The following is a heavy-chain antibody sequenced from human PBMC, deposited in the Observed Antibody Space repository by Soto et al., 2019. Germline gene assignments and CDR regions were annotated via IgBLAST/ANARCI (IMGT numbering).Heavy chain of an antibody. CDR1: GYTFTGFY. Sequence: ASVKVSCTASGYTFTGFYMHWVRQAPGQGLEWMGWINPNSGGTNYAQKFQGWVTMTRDTSISTAYMELSRLRSDDTAVYYCARVSSTYYYGSGSHHYGMDVWGQGTTVTVSS. V-gene: IGHV1-2*04. D-gene: IGHD3-10*01. J-gene: IGHJ6*02. CDR3: ARVSSTYYYGSGSHHYGMDV. CDR2: INPNSGGT.